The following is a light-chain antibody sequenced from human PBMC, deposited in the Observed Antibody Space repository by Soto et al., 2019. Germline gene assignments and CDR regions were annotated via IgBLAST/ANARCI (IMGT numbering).Light chain of an antibody. CDR1: QSVSTRY. Sequence: DSMLTQSPGTLSSSPGERATLSCRASQSVSTRYLAWYQQKPGQAPRLLIYGASIRATGIPDRFSGSGSGTDFTLAISRLEPEDFAVYYCHQFGSSPPAFTFGQGTKLEI. V-gene: IGKV3-20*01. CDR2: GAS. CDR3: HQFGSSPPAFT. J-gene: IGKJ2*01.